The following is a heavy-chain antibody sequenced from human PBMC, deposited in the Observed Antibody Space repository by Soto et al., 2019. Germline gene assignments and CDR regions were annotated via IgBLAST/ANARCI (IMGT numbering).Heavy chain of an antibody. V-gene: IGHV1-8*01. J-gene: IGHJ6*02. CDR1: GYTFTTYE. CDR3: ARVGGQLFGDHGMDV. D-gene: IGHD3-10*01. Sequence: QVQLVQSGGEVKKPGASVKVSCKASGYTFTTYEINWVRQVPGLGLEWMGWMSPSSGNTGYVDQFRGRVTMTSNTSMTTAYMELSSLRSEDTAVYYCARVGGQLFGDHGMDVWGQGTTVTVSS. CDR2: MSPSSGNT.